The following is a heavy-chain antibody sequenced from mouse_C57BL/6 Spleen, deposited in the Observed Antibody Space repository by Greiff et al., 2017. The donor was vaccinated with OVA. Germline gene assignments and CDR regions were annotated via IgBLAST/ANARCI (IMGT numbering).Heavy chain of an antibody. Sequence: ESGPGLVKPSQSLSLTCPVTGYSITSGYYWNWIRQFPGNKLEWMGYISYDGSNNYNPSLKNRISITRDTSKNQFFLKLNSVTTEDTATYYCATYYGSLDAMDYWGQGTSVTVSS. CDR3: ATYYGSLDAMDY. D-gene: IGHD1-1*01. V-gene: IGHV3-6*01. CDR2: ISYDGSN. CDR1: GYSITSGYY. J-gene: IGHJ4*01.